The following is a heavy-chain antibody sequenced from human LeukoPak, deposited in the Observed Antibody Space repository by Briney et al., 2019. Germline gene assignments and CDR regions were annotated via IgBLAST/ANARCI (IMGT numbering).Heavy chain of an antibody. V-gene: IGHV3-30*18. CDR2: ISYDGSNK. D-gene: IGHD2-15*01. CDR3: ANGGCSGGSCYSYYYGMDV. J-gene: IGHJ6*02. CDR1: GFTFSSYG. Sequence: GGSLRLSCAASGFTFSSYGMHWVRQAPGKGLEWVAVISYDGSNKYYADSVKGRFTISRDNSKNTLYLQMNSLRAEDTAVYYCANGGCSGGSCYSYYYGMDVWGQGTTVTVSS.